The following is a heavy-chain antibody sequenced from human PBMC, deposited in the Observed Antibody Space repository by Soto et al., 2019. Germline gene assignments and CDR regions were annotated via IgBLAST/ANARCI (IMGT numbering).Heavy chain of an antibody. Sequence: SETLSLTGTVSGGSIHIISYYWGWILQSPGKGLEWILSVYYSGITYYNPSLKSRVTMSVDTSKNQFSLKLDSVTAADTAVYYCARQWGGHDYTYYYGLDVWGQGTTVTVSS. D-gene: IGHD5-12*01. CDR2: VYYSGIT. V-gene: IGHV4-39*01. CDR1: GGSIHIISYY. CDR3: ARQWGGHDYTYYYGLDV. J-gene: IGHJ6*02.